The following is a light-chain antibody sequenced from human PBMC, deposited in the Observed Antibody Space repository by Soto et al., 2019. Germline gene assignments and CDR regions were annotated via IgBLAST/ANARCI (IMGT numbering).Light chain of an antibody. J-gene: IGLJ1*01. CDR2: DVN. V-gene: IGLV2-14*01. CDR1: SSDVGAYTS. CDR3: CSYTTSSSYV. Sequence: QSALTQPASVSGSPGQSITISCTGSSSDVGAYTSVSWYQQHPGKAPKLMIYDVNNRPSGVSNRFSGSKSGNTASLTISGLQAEDEADYYCCSYTTSSSYVFGTGTKV.